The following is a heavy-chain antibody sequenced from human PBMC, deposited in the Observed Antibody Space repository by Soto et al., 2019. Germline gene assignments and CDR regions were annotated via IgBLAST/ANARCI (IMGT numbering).Heavy chain of an antibody. CDR3: AKDLVVLVTPYYATDV. J-gene: IGHJ6*02. V-gene: IGHV3-30*18. Sequence: HPGGSLRLSCAASGFTFSSYEMNWVRQAPGKGLEWVTAISYDGGNKYYPDSLKGRFTISRDNSKTTLYLQMNSLRAEDTAVYYCAKDLVVLVTPYYATDVRGQGTTVTVSS. D-gene: IGHD3-22*01. CDR2: ISYDGGNK. CDR1: GFTFSSYE.